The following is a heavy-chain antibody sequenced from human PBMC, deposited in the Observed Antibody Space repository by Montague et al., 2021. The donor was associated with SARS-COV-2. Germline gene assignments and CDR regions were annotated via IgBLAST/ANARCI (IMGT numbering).Heavy chain of an antibody. Sequence: SETLSLTCAVSAGSISSPNWWNWVRQPPGKGLERIGEIYYTGNTNYNPSLKSRVTIFIDKSKNHFSLQLSSVTAADTAVYYCARGGTYHYGMDVWGQGTTVAVSS. J-gene: IGHJ6*02. D-gene: IGHD3-16*01. CDR1: AGSISSPNW. V-gene: IGHV4-4*02. CDR3: ARGGTYHYGMDV. CDR2: IYYTGNT.